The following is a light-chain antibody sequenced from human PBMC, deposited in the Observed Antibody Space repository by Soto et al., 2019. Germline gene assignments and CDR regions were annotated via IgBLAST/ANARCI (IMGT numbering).Light chain of an antibody. CDR3: QQYGSSPFT. J-gene: IGKJ3*01. CDR2: GTS. V-gene: IGKV3-20*01. Sequence: PGERATLSCRASQTISSNYLAWYQQKPGQAPRLLISGTSIRATGIPHRFSGSGSGTDFTLTISNLEPEDYAVFYCQQYGSSPFTFGRGTKVDFK. CDR1: QTISSNY.